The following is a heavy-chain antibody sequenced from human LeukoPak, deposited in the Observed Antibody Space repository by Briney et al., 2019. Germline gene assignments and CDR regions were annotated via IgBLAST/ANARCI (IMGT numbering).Heavy chain of an antibody. D-gene: IGHD6-13*01. CDR1: GFSFSDYY. CDR3: ARLGIIVAAGTSDY. Sequence: GGSLRLSRTASGFSFSDYYISWMRQAPGKGLEWGSYISHSGDSKPYADSVKGRFTISRDNAKNSLYLQMNSLRAEDTAVYYCARLGIIVAAGTSDYWGQGTLVTVSS. J-gene: IGHJ4*02. V-gene: IGHV3-11*01. CDR2: ISHSGDSK.